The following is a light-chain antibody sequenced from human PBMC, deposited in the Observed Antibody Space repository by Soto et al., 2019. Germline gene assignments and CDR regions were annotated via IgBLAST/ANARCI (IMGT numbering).Light chain of an antibody. J-gene: IGKJ2*01. CDR1: QSINIY. Sequence: DIQLTQSPSSLSASVGDRVTVTCRTSQSINIYLNWYQQKPGKAPTLLICGASSLQSGVPSRFSGGGSRTDFTLTISSLQTEDFATYYCQQSYRSPYTFGQGTKLEI. V-gene: IGKV1-39*01. CDR2: GAS. CDR3: QQSYRSPYT.